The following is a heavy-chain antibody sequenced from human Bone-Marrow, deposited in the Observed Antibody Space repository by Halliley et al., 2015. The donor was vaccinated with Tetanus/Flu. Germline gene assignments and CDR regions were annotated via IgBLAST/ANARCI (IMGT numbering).Heavy chain of an antibody. CDR2: GEPGDSNT. CDR3: ARQFRRSDGMDV. J-gene: IGHJ6*02. V-gene: IGHV5-51*01. Sequence: DWMGVGEPGDSNTGYNPSFEGQVTIAVDKSISAAYLQWSSLKASDTAIYYCARQFRRSDGMDVWGQGTTVTVYS.